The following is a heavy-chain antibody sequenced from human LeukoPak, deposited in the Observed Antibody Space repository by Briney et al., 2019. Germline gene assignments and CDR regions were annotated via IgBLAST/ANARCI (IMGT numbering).Heavy chain of an antibody. Sequence: PGRSLRLSCAASGFTFSSYGMHWVRQAPGKGLEWVAVIWYDGSNRYYADSVKGRFTISRDNSKNTLYLQMNSLRAEDTAVYYCARDGNSFDYWGQGTLVTVSS. CDR3: ARDGNSFDY. CDR2: IWYDGSNR. CDR1: GFTFSSYG. J-gene: IGHJ4*02. V-gene: IGHV3-33*01. D-gene: IGHD4-11*01.